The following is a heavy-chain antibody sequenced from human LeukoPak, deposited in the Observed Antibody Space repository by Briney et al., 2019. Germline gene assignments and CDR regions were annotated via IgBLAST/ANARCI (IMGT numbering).Heavy chain of an antibody. J-gene: IGHJ4*02. D-gene: IGHD5-12*01. CDR1: GGSFSGYY. CDR2: INHSGST. V-gene: IGHV4-34*01. CDR3: ARGFRGYSGYVLFDY. Sequence: SETLSLTCAVYGGSFSGYYWSWIRQPPGKGLEWIGEINHSGSTNYNPSLKSRVTISVDTSKNQFSLKLSSVTAADTAVYYCARGFRGYSGYVLFDYWGQGTLVTVSS.